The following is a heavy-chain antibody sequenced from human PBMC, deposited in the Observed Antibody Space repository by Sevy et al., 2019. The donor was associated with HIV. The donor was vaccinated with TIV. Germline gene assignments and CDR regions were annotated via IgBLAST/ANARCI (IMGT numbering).Heavy chain of an antibody. CDR1: GFTFSSYA. CDR2: ISSNGGST. Sequence: GGSLRLSCSASGFTFSSYAMRWVRQAPGKGLEYVSAISSNGGSTYYADSVKGRFTISRDNSKNTLYLQMSSLRAEDTAVYYCVKDPYSGSYFDAFDIWGQGTMVTVSS. J-gene: IGHJ3*02. V-gene: IGHV3-64D*06. D-gene: IGHD1-26*01. CDR3: VKDPYSGSYFDAFDI.